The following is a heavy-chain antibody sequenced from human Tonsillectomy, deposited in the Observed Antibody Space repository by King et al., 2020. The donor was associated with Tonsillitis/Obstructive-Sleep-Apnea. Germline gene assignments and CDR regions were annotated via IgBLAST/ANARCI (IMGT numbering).Heavy chain of an antibody. CDR1: GFTFSSYA. J-gene: IGHJ5*02. CDR2: ISYDGSNK. Sequence: VQLVESGGGVVQPGRSLRLSCAASGFTFSSYAMHWVRQAPGKGLEGVAVISYDGSNKIYADSVKGRFTISRDNSKNTRYLQMNSLRAEDKAVYYCARKYSSSWKGGFDPWGQGTLVTVSS. D-gene: IGHD6-13*01. V-gene: IGHV3-30*01. CDR3: ARKYSSSWKGGFDP.